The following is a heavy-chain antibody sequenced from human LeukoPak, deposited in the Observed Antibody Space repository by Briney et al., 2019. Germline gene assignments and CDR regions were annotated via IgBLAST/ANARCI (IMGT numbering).Heavy chain of an antibody. D-gene: IGHD3-10*01. CDR3: AREVYGSGSSNYYYYGMDV. CDR1: GFTFSSYA. CDR2: ISYDGSNK. V-gene: IGHV3-30-3*01. J-gene: IGHJ6*02. Sequence: LPGGSLRLSCAASGFTFSSYAMHWVRQAPGKGLEWVAVISYDGSNKYYADSVKGRFTISRDNSKNTLYLQMNSLRAEDTAVYYCAREVYGSGSSNYYYYGMDVWGQGTTVTVSS.